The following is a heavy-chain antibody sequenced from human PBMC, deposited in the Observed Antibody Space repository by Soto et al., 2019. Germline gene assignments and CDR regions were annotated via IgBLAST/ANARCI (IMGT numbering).Heavy chain of an antibody. V-gene: IGHV3-23*01. CDR1: GFTFSSYA. J-gene: IGHJ4*02. CDR3: ATHTAMVTPLAY. D-gene: IGHD5-18*01. CDR2: ISGSGGST. Sequence: EVQLLESGGGLVQPGGSLRLSCAASGFTFSSYAMSWVRQAPGKGLEWVSAISGSGGSTYYAGAVKGRFTISRDNSKNTLYLQMNSLRAEDTAVDYCATHTAMVTPLAYWGQGTLVTVSS.